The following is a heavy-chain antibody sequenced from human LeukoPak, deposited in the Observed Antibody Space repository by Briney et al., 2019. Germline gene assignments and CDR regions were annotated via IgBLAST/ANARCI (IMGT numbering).Heavy chain of an antibody. D-gene: IGHD1-14*01. Sequence: SETLSLTCTVSGGSISSHYWSWIRQPPGKGLEWIGYIYYSGSTNYNPSLKSRVTISVDTSKNQFSLKLSSVTAADTAVYYCARRRTGSYYYYMDVWGKGTTVTVSS. CDR2: IYYSGST. J-gene: IGHJ6*03. CDR1: GGSISSHY. V-gene: IGHV4-59*11. CDR3: ARRRTGSYYYYMDV.